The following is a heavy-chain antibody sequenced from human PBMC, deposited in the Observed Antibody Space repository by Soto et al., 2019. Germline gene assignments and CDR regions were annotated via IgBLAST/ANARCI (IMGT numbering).Heavy chain of an antibody. CDR1: GFTFSSYA. CDR3: ARAREGY. J-gene: IGHJ4*02. V-gene: IGHV3-30-3*01. Sequence: QVQLVESGGGVVQPGRSLRLSCAASGFTFSSYAMHWVRQAPGKGLKWVAVISYDGSNKYYADSVKGRFTISRDNSKNSLYMQMNSLRAEDTDVYYCARAREGYWGQGTLVTVSS. CDR2: ISYDGSNK.